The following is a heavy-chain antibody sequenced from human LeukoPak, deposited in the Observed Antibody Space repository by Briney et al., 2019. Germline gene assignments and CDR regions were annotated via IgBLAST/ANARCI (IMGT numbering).Heavy chain of an antibody. V-gene: IGHV3-23*01. J-gene: IGHJ4*02. CDR1: GFTFSSYG. CDR3: AKRLTTVTTCDY. Sequence: GGTLRLPCAASGFTFSSYGMSWVRQAPGKGLEWVSGISSSGDITYYADSVKGRFTISRDNSKNTLYLQMNSRRAEDTAVYYCAKRLTTVTTCDYWGQGTLVTVSS. D-gene: IGHD4-17*01. CDR2: ISSSGDIT.